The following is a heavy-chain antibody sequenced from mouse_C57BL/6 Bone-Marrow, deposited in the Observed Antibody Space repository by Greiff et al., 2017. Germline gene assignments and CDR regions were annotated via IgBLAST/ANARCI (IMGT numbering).Heavy chain of an antibody. J-gene: IGHJ3*01. CDR2: INPSSGYT. CDR1: GYTFTSYW. D-gene: IGHD2-13*01. CDR3: VRGTSIDSFAH. Sequence: QVQLQQSGAELAKPGASVKLSCKASGYTFTSYWMHWVNQRPGQGLEWIGYINPSSGYTKYNQKFKDKATLTADKSSSTAYMQLSSLRYEDSAVSFCVRGTSIDSFAHWGEGTLFTVSA. V-gene: IGHV1-7*01.